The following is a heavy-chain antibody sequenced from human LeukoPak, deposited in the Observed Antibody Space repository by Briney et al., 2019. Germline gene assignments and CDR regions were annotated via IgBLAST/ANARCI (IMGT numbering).Heavy chain of an antibody. CDR2: INQDGRKK. CDR1: GFTFSTYW. J-gene: IGHJ3*02. CDR3: ARVGIAAALDSSDI. D-gene: IGHD6-13*01. Sequence: PGGSLTLSCAASGFTFSTYWMIWVRQAPGKGLEWVANINQDGRKKYYMDSVKGRFTISRDNAKNSLYLQINTLRGEDTAVYFCARVGIAAALDSSDIWGQGTMVTVSS. V-gene: IGHV3-7*01.